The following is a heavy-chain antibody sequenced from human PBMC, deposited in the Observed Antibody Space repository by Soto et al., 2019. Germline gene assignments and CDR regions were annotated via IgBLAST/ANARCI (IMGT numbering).Heavy chain of an antibody. Sequence: ASVKVYCKAAGYTFTSYAISWVRQAPGQGLEWMGWISAYNGNTNYAQKVQGRVTMTTDTSTSTAYMELRSLRSDDTAVYYCARGWFGEFVDYFDYWGQGTLVTVSS. CDR3: ARGWFGEFVDYFDY. J-gene: IGHJ4*02. V-gene: IGHV1-18*01. CDR1: GYTFTSYA. D-gene: IGHD3-10*01. CDR2: ISAYNGNT.